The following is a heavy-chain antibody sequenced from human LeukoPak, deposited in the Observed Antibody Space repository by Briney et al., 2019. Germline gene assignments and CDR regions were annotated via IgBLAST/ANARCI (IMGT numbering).Heavy chain of an antibody. CDR1: EFTFGDYA. CDR2: IRSKAYGGTT. D-gene: IGHD6-19*01. J-gene: IGHJ4*02. Sequence: PGGSLRLSCTASEFTFGDYAMSWVRQAPGKGLEWVGFIRSKAYGGTTEYAASVKGRFTISRDDSKSIAYLRMNSLKTEDTAVYFCTSGVAGLDYWGQGTLVTVSS. V-gene: IGHV3-49*04. CDR3: TSGVAGLDY.